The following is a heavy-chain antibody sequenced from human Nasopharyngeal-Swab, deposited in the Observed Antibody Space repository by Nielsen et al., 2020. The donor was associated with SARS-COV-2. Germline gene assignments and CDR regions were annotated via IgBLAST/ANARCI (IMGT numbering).Heavy chain of an antibody. CDR3: ARDVWITMVRGVIDY. Sequence: GASLKISCAASGFTFSSYSMNWVRQAPGKGLEWVSSISSSSYIYYADSVKGRFTISRDNAKNSLYLQMNSLRAEDTAVYYCARDVWITMVRGVIDYWGQGTLVTVSS. CDR2: ISSSSYI. D-gene: IGHD3-10*01. CDR1: GFTFSSYS. J-gene: IGHJ4*02. V-gene: IGHV3-21*01.